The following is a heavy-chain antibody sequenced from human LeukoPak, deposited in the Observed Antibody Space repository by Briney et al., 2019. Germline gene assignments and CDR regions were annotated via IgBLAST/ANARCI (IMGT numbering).Heavy chain of an antibody. CDR2: ISYDGGNI. V-gene: IGHV3-30*04. J-gene: IGHJ4*02. CDR1: GFIFSDYA. D-gene: IGHD2-2*01. CDR3: ARDRRPTIGVPYYFDS. Sequence: GGSLRLSCAASGFIFSDYAFHWVRQGPGKGLEGVAVISYDGGNIYYADSVKSRFLISRDNSINTLYLQIYSLKPEDTAVYYCARDRRPTIGVPYYFDSWGQGTLVTVSS.